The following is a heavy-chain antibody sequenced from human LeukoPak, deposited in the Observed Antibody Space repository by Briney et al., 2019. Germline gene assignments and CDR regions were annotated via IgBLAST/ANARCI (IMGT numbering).Heavy chain of an antibody. J-gene: IGHJ4*02. CDR3: ARDSPYGTAGY. CDR1: GFTFSRNG. Sequence: QPGGSLRLSCAASGFTFSRNGMHWVRQAPGKGLEWVALIWYDGSKTYYADSVKGRFTISRDNPKNILYLQMNSLRGEDTAVYYCARDSPYGTAGYWGQGTLVTVSS. V-gene: IGHV3-33*01. CDR2: IWYDGSKT. D-gene: IGHD2-8*02.